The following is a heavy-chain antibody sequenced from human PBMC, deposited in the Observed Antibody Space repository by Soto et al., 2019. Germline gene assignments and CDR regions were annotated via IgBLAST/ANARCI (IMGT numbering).Heavy chain of an antibody. Sequence: PGGSLRLSCAASGFTFATYGMHWVRQGPGGGLEWVSSINPGGTSPFYADSVKGRFAISRDNSKNTVYLDMHNLTVVDTAVYFCVKSGIIRGLFDSWGQGALVTVSS. V-gene: IGHV3-23*01. J-gene: IGHJ5*01. D-gene: IGHD3-10*01. CDR3: VKSGIIRGLFDS. CDR2: INPGGTSP. CDR1: GFTFATYG.